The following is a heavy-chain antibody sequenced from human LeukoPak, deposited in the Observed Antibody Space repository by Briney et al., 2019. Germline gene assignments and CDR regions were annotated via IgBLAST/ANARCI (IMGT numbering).Heavy chain of an antibody. J-gene: IGHJ6*03. V-gene: IGHV4-61*02. CDR2: IYTSGST. CDR1: GGSISSGSYY. D-gene: IGHD6-19*01. CDR3: ARDGPYSSGWYRDYYYMDV. Sequence: SQTLSLTCTVSGGSISSGSYYWSWIRQSAGKGLEWIGRIYTSGSTNYNPSLKSRVTISVDTSKNQFSLKLSSVTAADTAVYYCARDGPYSSGWYRDYYYMDVWGKGTTVTVSS.